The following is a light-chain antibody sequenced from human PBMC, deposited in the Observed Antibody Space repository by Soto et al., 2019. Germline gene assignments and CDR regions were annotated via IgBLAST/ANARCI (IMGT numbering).Light chain of an antibody. J-gene: IGKJ1*01. CDR1: QNINNF. CDR2: AAS. V-gene: IGKV1-39*01. CDR3: QHTYTTPRT. Sequence: DIQMTQSPSSLSASVGDRVTITCRARQNINNFLNWYYQKPGEAPKLLIFAASTLHSGLPSRFSGSGSGTYFTLTISSLQPEDFATYFRQHTYTTPRTFGRGTKVEI.